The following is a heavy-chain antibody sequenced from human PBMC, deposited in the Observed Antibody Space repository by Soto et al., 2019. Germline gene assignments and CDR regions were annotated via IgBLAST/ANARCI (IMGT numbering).Heavy chain of an antibody. Sequence: EVQLVESGGGLVKPGGSLRLSCAASGFTFSNAWMSWVRQAPGKGLEWVGRIKSKTDGGTTDYAAPVKGRFTISRDDSKNTLYLQMISLTTEDTAVYYCTTVTVVDVHSDHWGQGTLVTVSS. CDR2: IKSKTDGGTT. J-gene: IGHJ4*02. CDR3: TTVTVVDVHSDH. CDR1: GFTFSNAW. V-gene: IGHV3-15*01. D-gene: IGHD2-15*01.